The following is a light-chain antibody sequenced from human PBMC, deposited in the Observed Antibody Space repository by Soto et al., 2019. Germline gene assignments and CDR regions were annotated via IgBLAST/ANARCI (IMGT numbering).Light chain of an antibody. CDR2: KAS. J-gene: IGKJ1*01. CDR3: QHYNSYSEA. Sequence: DIQMTQSPSTLSASVGDRVTTTCRASQSISSWLAWYQQKPGKAPKLLIYKASTLKSGVPSRFSGSGSETEFTLTISSLQPDDFATYYCQHYNSYSEAFGQGTKVDIK. CDR1: QSISSW. V-gene: IGKV1-5*03.